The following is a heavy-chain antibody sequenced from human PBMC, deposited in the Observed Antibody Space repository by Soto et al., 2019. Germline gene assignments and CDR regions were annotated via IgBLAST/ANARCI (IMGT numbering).Heavy chain of an antibody. CDR2: IYYSGST. CDR3: ARRYGGNFDY. Sequence: PSETLSLTCTVSGGSISRSSYYWGWIRQPPGKGLEWIGSIYYSGSTYYNPSLKSRVTISVDTSKNQFSLKLSSVTAADTAVYYCARRYGGNFDYWGQGTLVTVSS. D-gene: IGHD3-16*01. V-gene: IGHV4-39*07. J-gene: IGHJ4*02. CDR1: GGSISRSSYY.